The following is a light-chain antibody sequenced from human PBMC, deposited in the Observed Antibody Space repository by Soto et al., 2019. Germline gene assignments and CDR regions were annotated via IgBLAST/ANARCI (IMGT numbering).Light chain of an antibody. CDR3: QQYDSSPPEYT. Sequence: EIVLTQSPGTLSLSPGERATLSCRASQSVSSSYLTWYQQKPGQAPRLLIYGASSRATGIPGRFSGSGSGTDFTLTISRLEPEDFAVYYCQQYDSSPPEYTFGQGTKLEIK. V-gene: IGKV3-20*01. CDR1: QSVSSSY. J-gene: IGKJ2*01. CDR2: GAS.